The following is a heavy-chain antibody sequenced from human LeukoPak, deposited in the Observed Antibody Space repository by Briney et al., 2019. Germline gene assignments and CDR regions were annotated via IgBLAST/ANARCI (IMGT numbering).Heavy chain of an antibody. CDR3: ARESRNWNYGYFDY. CDR1: GGSISSGSYY. Sequence: SQTLSLTCTVSGGSISSGSYYWSWIRQPAGKGLEWIGRIYTSGSTNYNPSLKSRVTISVDTSKNQISLKLSSVTAADTAVYYCARESRNWNYGYFDYWGQGTLVTVSS. J-gene: IGHJ4*02. D-gene: IGHD1-7*01. CDR2: IYTSGST. V-gene: IGHV4-61*02.